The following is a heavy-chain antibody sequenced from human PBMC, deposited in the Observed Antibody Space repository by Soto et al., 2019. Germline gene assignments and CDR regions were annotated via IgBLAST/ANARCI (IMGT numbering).Heavy chain of an antibody. J-gene: IGHJ6*02. D-gene: IGHD3-10*02. Sequence: VQLQESGPGLVKASETLSLICSVSGGSVSSFSYYWSWIRQPPGRRPEWIGYIHHSGATRYNTSLDERGSISLDPSKNHWALKLSSVTAADTAVYYCARDHDMFDSPPRSPQFYHGMEVWGQGTTVIVSS. CDR1: GGSVSSFSYY. CDR2: IHHSGAT. CDR3: ARDHDMFDSPPRSPQFYHGMEV. V-gene: IGHV4-61*03.